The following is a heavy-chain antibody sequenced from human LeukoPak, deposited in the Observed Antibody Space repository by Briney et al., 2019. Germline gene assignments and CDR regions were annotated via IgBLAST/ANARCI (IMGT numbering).Heavy chain of an antibody. CDR2: IIPIFGTA. Sequence: SVKVSCKASGGTFSSYAISWVRQAPGQGLEWMGGIIPIFGTANYAQKFQGRVTITTDESTSTAYMELSSLGSEDTAVYYCARGSLLRFYYYYMDVWAKGPRSPSP. J-gene: IGHJ6*03. D-gene: IGHD2-15*01. CDR3: ARGSLLRFYYYYMDV. V-gene: IGHV1-69*05. CDR1: GGTFSSYA.